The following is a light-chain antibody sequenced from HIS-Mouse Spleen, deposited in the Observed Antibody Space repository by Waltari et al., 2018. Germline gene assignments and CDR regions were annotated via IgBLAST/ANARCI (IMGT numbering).Light chain of an antibody. CDR3: AAWDDSLSGPV. CDR1: RPNTGRHD. J-gene: IGLJ3*02. CDR2: RNN. Sequence: QSVLTQPPSASGTPGQRVTISCSGSRPNTGRHDVYGDQQRPGTAPKLLISRNNQRPSGVPDRFSGSKSGTSASLAISGLRSEDEADYYCAAWDDSLSGPVFGGGTKLTVL. V-gene: IGLV1-47*01.